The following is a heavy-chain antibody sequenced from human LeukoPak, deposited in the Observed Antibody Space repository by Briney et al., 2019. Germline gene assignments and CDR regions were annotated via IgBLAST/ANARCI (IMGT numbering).Heavy chain of an antibody. CDR2: ISSSGSYI. CDR1: GFSFNAYS. D-gene: IGHD3-9*01. CDR3: AREFESQSY. Sequence: GGSLRLSCAASGFSFNAYSMNWVRQAPGEGLEWVSSISSSGSYIYYADSVKGRFTISRDNGKKSLYLQMNSLRAEDTAVYYRAREFESQSYWGQGTLVTVSS. V-gene: IGHV3-21*01. J-gene: IGHJ4*02.